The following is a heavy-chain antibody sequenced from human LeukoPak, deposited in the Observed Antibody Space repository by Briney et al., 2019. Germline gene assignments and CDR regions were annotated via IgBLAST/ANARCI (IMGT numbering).Heavy chain of an antibody. Sequence: PSETLSLTCTVSGGSISSYYWSWIRQPPGKGLEWIGYIYYSGSTNYNPSLKSRVTISVDTSKNQFSLKLSSLTAADTAVYYCASPYTSRFDYWGQGALVTVSS. V-gene: IGHV4-59*01. J-gene: IGHJ4*02. CDR3: ASPYTSRFDY. D-gene: IGHD3-16*01. CDR2: IYYSGST. CDR1: GGSISSYY.